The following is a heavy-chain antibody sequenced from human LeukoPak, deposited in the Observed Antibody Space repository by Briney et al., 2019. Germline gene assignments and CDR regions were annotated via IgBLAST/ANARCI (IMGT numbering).Heavy chain of an antibody. V-gene: IGHV4-34*01. J-gene: IGHJ6*03. CDR2: INHSGST. CDR3: ARGREGIVVVPAARYYYYMDV. D-gene: IGHD2-2*01. CDR1: GGSFSGYY. Sequence: KTSETLSLTCAVYGGSFSGYYWSWIRQPPGKRLEWIGEINHSGSTNYNPSLKSRVTISVDTSKNQFSLKLSSVTAADTAVYYCARGREGIVVVPAARYYYYMDVWGKGTTVTVSS.